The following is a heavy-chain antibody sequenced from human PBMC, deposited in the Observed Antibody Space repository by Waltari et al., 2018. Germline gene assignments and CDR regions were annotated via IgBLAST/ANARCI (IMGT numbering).Heavy chain of an antibody. Sequence: EVQLVESGGGLVQPGGSLRLSCAASGFTFSSYWMSWVRQAPGKGLEWVANIKQDGSEKYYVDSVKGRFTISRDNAKNSLYLQMNSLRAEDTAVYYCARVGADSSGYYYSPTLDYWGQGTLVTVSS. CDR1: GFTFSSYW. D-gene: IGHD3-22*01. J-gene: IGHJ4*02. CDR3: ARVGADSSGYYYSPTLDY. V-gene: IGHV3-7*03. CDR2: IKQDGSEK.